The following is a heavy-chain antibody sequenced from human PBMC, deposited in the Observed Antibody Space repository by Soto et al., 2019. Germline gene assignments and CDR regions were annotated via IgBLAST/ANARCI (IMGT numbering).Heavy chain of an antibody. V-gene: IGHV4-59*01. CDR2: IAYTGIT. D-gene: IGHD5-12*01. Sequence: QVQLQESGPGLLKPSETLSLTCSVSGGPIRSYYLSWVRQAPGKGLEWIAYIAYTGITGYNPSLRSRVTISGDTSQNLFSLQMTSVTAADTAVYYCAREGFSGYEALDYWGQGILVTVSS. J-gene: IGHJ4*02. CDR1: GGPIRSYY. CDR3: AREGFSGYEALDY.